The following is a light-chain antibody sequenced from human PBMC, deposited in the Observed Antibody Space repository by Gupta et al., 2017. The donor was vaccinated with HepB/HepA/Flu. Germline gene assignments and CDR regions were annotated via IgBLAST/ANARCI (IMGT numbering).Light chain of an antibody. Sequence: QSVLTQPPSASGTPGQRVTISCSGSSSNIGSNPVTWYQQLPGAAPKLLIYTNNQRPSGVPDRISGSKSGTSASLAISGLQSEDEADYYCAAWDDSLNGWVFGGGIKLTVL. CDR2: TNN. CDR3: AAWDDSLNGWV. J-gene: IGLJ3*02. CDR1: SSNIGSNP. V-gene: IGLV1-44*01.